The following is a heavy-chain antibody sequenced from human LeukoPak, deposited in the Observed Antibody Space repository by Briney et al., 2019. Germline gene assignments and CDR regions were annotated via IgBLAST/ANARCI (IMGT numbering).Heavy chain of an antibody. D-gene: IGHD6-13*01. V-gene: IGHV1-8*01. J-gene: IGHJ4*02. CDR2: MNPNSGNT. CDR3: ARGGIPAAVDFAY. Sequence: ASVKVSCKXSGYTFTSYDINWVRQATGQGLEWMGWMNPNSGNTGYAQKFQGRVTLTRNTSISTAYMDLSSLRSEDTAVYYCARGGIPAAVDFAYWGQGTLVTVSS. CDR1: GYTFTSYD.